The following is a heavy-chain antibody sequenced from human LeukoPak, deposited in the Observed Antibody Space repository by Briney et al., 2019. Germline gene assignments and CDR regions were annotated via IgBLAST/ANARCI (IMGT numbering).Heavy chain of an antibody. CDR2: INPNSGGT. J-gene: IGHJ6*03. D-gene: IGHD2-8*02. V-gene: IGHV1-2*06. CDR3: ARGPLVPNYYYYYMDV. CDR1: GYTFTGYY. Sequence: ASVKVSCKASGYTFTGYYMHWVRQAPGQGLEWMGRINPNSGGTNYAQKFQGRVTITRDTSISTAYMELSRLRSDDTAVYCCARGPLVPNYYYYYMDVWGKGTTVTVSS.